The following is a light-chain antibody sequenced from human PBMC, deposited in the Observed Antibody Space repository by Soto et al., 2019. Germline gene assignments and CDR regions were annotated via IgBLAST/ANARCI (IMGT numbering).Light chain of an antibody. CDR2: RND. CDR3: AAWDDSLSAVV. V-gene: IGLV1-47*01. J-gene: IGLJ2*01. Sequence: QSVLTQPPSASGTPGQRVTISCSGSSSNIGSNYVYWYQQLPGSAPKLLIYRNDQRPSGVPDRFSASKSGTAASLAISGVRSEDEADYHCAAWDDSLSAVVFGGGTKVTVL. CDR1: SSNIGSNY.